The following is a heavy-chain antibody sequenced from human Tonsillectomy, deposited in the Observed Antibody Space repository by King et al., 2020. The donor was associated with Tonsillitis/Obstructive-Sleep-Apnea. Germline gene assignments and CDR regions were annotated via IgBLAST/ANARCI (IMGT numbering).Heavy chain of an antibody. CDR3: ARIYCGAARCDSADY. J-gene: IGHJ4*02. CDR1: GYSFTSYF. V-gene: IGHV1-46*01. D-gene: IGHD2-15*01. CDR2: INPSDATT. Sequence: VQLVESGAEVKKPGASVKVSCKASGYSFTSYFMHWVRQAPGQGLEWVGIINPSDATTSYARKFQGRVTVTRDTSTSTVYMDLSSLRYEDTAVYYCARIYCGAARCDSADYWGQGTLVTVSS.